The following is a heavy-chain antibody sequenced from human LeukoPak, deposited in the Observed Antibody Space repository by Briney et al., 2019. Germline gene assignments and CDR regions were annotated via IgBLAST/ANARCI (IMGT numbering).Heavy chain of an antibody. CDR1: EFYW. D-gene: IGHD1-14*01. Sequence: GGSLRLSCAASEFYWMHWVRQAPGKGLEWVAVISYDGSNKYYADSVKGRFTISRDNSKNTLYLQMNSLRAEDTAVYYCARGGWVTATYFDYWGQGTLVTVSS. V-gene: IGHV3-30-3*01. CDR2: ISYDGSNK. CDR3: ARGGWVTATYFDY. J-gene: IGHJ4*02.